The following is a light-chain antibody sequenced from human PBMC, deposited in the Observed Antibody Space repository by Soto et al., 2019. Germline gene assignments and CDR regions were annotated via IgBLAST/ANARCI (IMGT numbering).Light chain of an antibody. CDR1: SSDVGSYNL. CDR2: EGS. CDR3: CSYAGSRTVV. J-gene: IGLJ2*01. V-gene: IGLV2-23*01. Sequence: QSALTQPASVSGSPGQSITISCTGTSSDVGSYNLVSWYQQHPGKAPKLMSYEGSKRPSGVSNRFSGSKSGNTASLKISGLQADDEADSYCCSYAGSRTVVFGGGTKLTVL.